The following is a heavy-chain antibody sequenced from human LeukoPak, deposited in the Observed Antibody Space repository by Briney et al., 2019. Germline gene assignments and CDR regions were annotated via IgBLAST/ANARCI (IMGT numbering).Heavy chain of an antibody. CDR2: IYYSGST. V-gene: IGHV4-30-4*01. CDR3: ARAENHYDYVWGSFYY. CDR1: GGSISSGDYY. Sequence: SETLSLTCTVPGGSISSGDYYWSWIRQPPGKGLEWIGYIYYSGSTYYNPSLKSRVTISVDTSKNQFSLKLSSVTAADAAVYYCARAENHYDYVWGSFYYWGQGTLVTVSS. D-gene: IGHD3-16*01. J-gene: IGHJ4*02.